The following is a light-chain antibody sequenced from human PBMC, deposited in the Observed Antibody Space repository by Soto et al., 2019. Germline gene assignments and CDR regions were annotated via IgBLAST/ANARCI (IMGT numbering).Light chain of an antibody. CDR3: QQRRNWL. V-gene: IGKV3-11*01. CDR2: DAS. J-gene: IGKJ2*01. Sequence: IVLTQSPATLSLSPGERAILSCRASQSLSSYLAWYQQKPGQAPRLLIYDASNRASGIPARFSGSGSGTDFTLTISSLEPEDSAVYYCQQRRNWLFGQGTKVEIK. CDR1: QSLSSY.